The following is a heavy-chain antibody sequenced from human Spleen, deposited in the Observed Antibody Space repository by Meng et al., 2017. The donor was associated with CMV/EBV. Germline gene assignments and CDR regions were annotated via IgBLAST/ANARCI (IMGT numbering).Heavy chain of an antibody. CDR2: IYHTGTT. V-gene: IGHV4-61*07. CDR1: GSVSSVAYY. J-gene: IGHJ5*02. Sequence: GSVSSVAYYWSWIRQPPGKGLEWIGYIYHTGTTKYNPSLKSRVTLSVDTSKNQLSLKMTSVTAADTAMYYCARQIYDTSGEGWFDPWGQGTLVTVSS. CDR3: ARQIYDTSGEGWFDP. D-gene: IGHD3-16*01.